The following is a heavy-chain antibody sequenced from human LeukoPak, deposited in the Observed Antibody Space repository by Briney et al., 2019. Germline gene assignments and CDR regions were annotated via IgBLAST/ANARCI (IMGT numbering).Heavy chain of an antibody. D-gene: IGHD2-21*01. CDR1: GFTFSSYW. CDR3: ARGTLWWLRAPRTYYFDY. CDR2: IKQDGSEK. J-gene: IGHJ4*02. V-gene: IGHV3-7*01. Sequence: GGSLRLSCAASGFTFSSYWMSWVRQAPGKGLEWVANIKQDGSEKYYVDSVKGRFTISRDNAKNSLYLQMNSLRAEDTAVYYCARGTLWWLRAPRTYYFDYWGQGTLVTVSS.